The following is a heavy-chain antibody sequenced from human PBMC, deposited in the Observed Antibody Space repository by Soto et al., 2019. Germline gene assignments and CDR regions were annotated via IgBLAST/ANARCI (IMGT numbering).Heavy chain of an antibody. Sequence: HLVESGGGVVXPGRSLRLSCAASGFSFRGYAMYWVRQXPGXXXXWXXIISFDGSNKYYADSVEGRFTISRDNSNSSLFLQMDSLRAEDTAVYYCAKAPWXAYCXXXCFVDYWGQGTLVTVSS. CDR1: GFSFRGYA. D-gene: IGHD2-21*02. CDR2: ISFDGSNK. CDR3: AKAPWXAYCXXXCFVDY. J-gene: IGHJ4*02. V-gene: IGHV3-30*18.